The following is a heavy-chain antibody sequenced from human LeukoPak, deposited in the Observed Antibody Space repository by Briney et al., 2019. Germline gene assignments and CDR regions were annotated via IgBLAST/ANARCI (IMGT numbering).Heavy chain of an antibody. J-gene: IGHJ4*02. CDR2: IYYSGST. CDR1: GGSIRSGDYY. V-gene: IGHV4-30-4*01. CDR3: ARDNDSSGYYDY. D-gene: IGHD3-22*01. Sequence: PSETLSLTCTVSGGSIRSGDYYWSWIRQPPGKGLEWIGYIYYSGSTYYNPSLKSRVTISVDTSKNQFSLKLSSVTAADTAVYYCARDNDSSGYYDYWGQGTLVTVSS.